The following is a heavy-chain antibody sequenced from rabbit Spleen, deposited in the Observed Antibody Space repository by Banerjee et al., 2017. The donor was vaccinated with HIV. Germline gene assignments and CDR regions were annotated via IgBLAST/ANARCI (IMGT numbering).Heavy chain of an antibody. Sequence: QEQLVESGGGLVQPEGSLTLTCTASGFDLSSYYYMCWVRQAPGKGLEWIGCMSTGSSGLTWYASWAKGRFTISKTSSSTVTLQMTSLTAADTATYFCARRYGGDGYATYFNLWGPGTLVTVS. D-gene: IGHD6-1*01. CDR1: GFDLSSYYY. CDR3: ARRYGGDGYATYFNL. J-gene: IGHJ4*01. CDR2: MSTGSSGLT. V-gene: IGHV1S45*01.